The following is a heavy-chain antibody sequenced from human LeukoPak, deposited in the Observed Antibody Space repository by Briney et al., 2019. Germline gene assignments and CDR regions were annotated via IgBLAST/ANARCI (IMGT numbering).Heavy chain of an antibody. CDR3: ARSYGSGTQRAFDI. V-gene: IGHV1-3*01. CDR2: INAGNGNT. J-gene: IGHJ3*02. Sequence: ASVKVSCKASGYTFTSYAMHWVRQAPGQRLEWMGWINAGNGNTKYSQKFQGRVTITRDTSASTAYMELSSLRSEDTAVYYCARSYGSGTQRAFDIWGQGTMVTVSS. CDR1: GYTFTSYA. D-gene: IGHD3-10*01.